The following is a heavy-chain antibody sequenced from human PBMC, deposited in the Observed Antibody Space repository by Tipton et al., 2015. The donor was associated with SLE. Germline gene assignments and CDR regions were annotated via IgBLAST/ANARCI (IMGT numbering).Heavy chain of an antibody. CDR1: GFTFDDYG. CDR2: INWNGDST. V-gene: IGHV3-20*04. D-gene: IGHD6-13*01. CDR3: AKETAAGEGYFQH. J-gene: IGHJ1*01. Sequence: SLRLSCAASGFTFDDYGMSWVRQAPGKGLEWVSGINWNGDSTGYGDSVKGRFTISRDNAKNSLYLQMKSLRAEDTALYYCAKETAAGEGYFQHWGQGTLVTVSS.